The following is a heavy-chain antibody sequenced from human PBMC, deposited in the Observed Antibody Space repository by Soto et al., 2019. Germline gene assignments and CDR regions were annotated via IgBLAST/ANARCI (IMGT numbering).Heavy chain of an antibody. CDR3: ASYDILAAYYH. J-gene: IGHJ5*02. D-gene: IGHD3-9*01. CDR1: VGSFSSGSYY. Sequence: PSETLSLTCTVSVGSFSSGSYYWNWILQPPGKGLEWIGYIYYIGSTNYNPSRKSRVTISVDTSKNQFSLKLSSVTAADTAVYYCASYDILAAYYHWGQGTLVTVSS. V-gene: IGHV4-61*01. CDR2: IYYIGST.